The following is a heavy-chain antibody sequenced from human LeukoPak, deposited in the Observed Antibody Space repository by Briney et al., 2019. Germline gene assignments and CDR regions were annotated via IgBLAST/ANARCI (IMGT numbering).Heavy chain of an antibody. CDR2: IRDSGES. J-gene: IGHJ5*02. D-gene: IGHD3/OR15-3a*01. V-gene: IGHV3-66*03. CDR3: ARDRAALQDWVEFDP. Sequence: GGSLRLSCAVSGFRVSDYYTSWVRQAPGKGLEWVGLIRDSGESFYADFVRGRFAISRDESENTLYLQMNSLRVEDTAVYFCARDRAALQDWVEFDPWGQGTPVIVSS. CDR1: GFRVSDYY.